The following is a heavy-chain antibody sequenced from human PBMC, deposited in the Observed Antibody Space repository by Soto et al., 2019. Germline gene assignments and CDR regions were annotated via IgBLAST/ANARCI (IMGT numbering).Heavy chain of an antibody. D-gene: IGHD3-3*01. V-gene: IGHV3-7*05. CDR3: AREPFPLLRFLEWLSHFDY. CDR1: GFTFSSYW. J-gene: IGHJ4*02. Sequence: GGSLRLSCAASGFTFSSYWMSWVRQAPGKGLEWVANIKQDGSEKYYVDSVKGRFTISRDNAKNSLYLQMNSLRAEDTAVYYCAREPFPLLRFLEWLSHFDYWGQGTLVTVSS. CDR2: IKQDGSEK.